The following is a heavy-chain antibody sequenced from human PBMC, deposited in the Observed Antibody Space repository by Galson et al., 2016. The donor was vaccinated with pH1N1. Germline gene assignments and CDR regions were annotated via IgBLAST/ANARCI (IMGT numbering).Heavy chain of an antibody. D-gene: IGHD3-16*01. CDR2: IYWDDSE. J-gene: IGHJ3*02. CDR3: VHNDNIVMEEAAFDIFDI. Sequence: PALVKPTQTLTLTCAFSGFSLSASGEAVGWLRQPPGKAPEWLAMIYWDDSERYSRSLKDRLTISKDSTKRNVVLTMTDKDPEDTGTYYCVHNDNIVMEEAAFDIFDIWGQGAAVHVSS. V-gene: IGHV2-5*02. CDR1: GFSLSASGEA.